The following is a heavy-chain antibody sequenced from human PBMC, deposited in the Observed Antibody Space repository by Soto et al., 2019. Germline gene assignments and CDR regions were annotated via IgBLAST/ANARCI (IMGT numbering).Heavy chain of an antibody. CDR1: GYTFTNFD. J-gene: IGHJ5*01. CDR3: VRVFGNSWNTGGYNWFDF. D-gene: IGHD1-1*01. CDR2: MSPNSENK. V-gene: IGHV1-8*01. Sequence: ASVKVSCQTSGYTFTNFDVNWVRQAAGQGLEWMGWMSPNSENKGYAQKFQGRVSMTRDTSITTAYMELSSLRSEDTAVYYCVRVFGNSWNTGGYNWFDFWGQGTLVTVSS.